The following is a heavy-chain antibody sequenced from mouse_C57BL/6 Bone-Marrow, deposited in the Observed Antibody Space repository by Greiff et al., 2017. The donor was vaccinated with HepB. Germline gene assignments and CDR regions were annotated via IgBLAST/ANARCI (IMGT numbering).Heavy chain of an antibody. Sequence: EVNLVVSGAELVKPGASVKLSCTASGFNIKDYYMHWVKQRTEQGLEWIGRIDPEDGETKYAPKFQGKATITADTSSNTAYLPLSSLTSEDTAVYYCARRDWFAYWGQGTLVTVSA. V-gene: IGHV14-2*01. J-gene: IGHJ3*01. CDR1: GFNIKDYY. CDR3: ARRDWFAY. CDR2: IDPEDGET.